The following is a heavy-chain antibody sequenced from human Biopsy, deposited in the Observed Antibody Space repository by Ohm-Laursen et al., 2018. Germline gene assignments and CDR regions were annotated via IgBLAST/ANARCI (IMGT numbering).Heavy chain of an antibody. CDR2: INHSGRT. V-gene: IGHV4-34*01. CDR3: VRGVDYYDPYHYYALDV. J-gene: IGHJ6*02. D-gene: IGHD3-22*01. Sequence: SETLSLTWTVSGGSLSSYSWSWIRQTPGKGLEWIGEINHSGRTNYNPSLKSRVTISVDTSKNQFSLKVRSVTAADTAVYYCVRGVDYYDPYHYYALDVWGQGTTVTVSS. CDR1: GGSLSSYS.